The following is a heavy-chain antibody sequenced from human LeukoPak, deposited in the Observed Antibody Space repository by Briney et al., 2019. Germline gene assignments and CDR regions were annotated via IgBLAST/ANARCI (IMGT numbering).Heavy chain of an antibody. V-gene: IGHV3-21*04. J-gene: IGHJ4*02. CDR2: ISSSSSYI. CDR1: GFTFSSYS. Sequence: GGSLRLSCAASGFTFSSYSMNWVRQAPGKGLEWVSSISSSSSYIYYADSVKGRFTISRDNSKNTLYLQMNSLRAEDTAVYYCAKSRAMVRGLTPYYFDYWGQGTLVTVSS. CDR3: AKSRAMVRGLTPYYFDY. D-gene: IGHD3-10*01.